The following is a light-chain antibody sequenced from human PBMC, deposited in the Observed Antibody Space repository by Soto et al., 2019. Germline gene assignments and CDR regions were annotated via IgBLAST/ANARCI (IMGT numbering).Light chain of an antibody. CDR2: DAS. CDR1: QSVSSY. Sequence: DIVLTQSPATLSLSPGERATLSCRASQSVSSYLAWYQQKPGQAPRLLIYDASNRATGIPARFSGSGSGTDFTLTISSLEPEDFAVYCCQQRSNWLTFGGGTKVDIK. J-gene: IGKJ4*01. CDR3: QQRSNWLT. V-gene: IGKV3-11*01.